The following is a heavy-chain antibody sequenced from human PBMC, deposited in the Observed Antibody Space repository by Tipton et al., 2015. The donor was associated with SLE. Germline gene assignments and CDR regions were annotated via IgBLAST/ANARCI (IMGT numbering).Heavy chain of an antibody. D-gene: IGHD2-15*01. CDR2: VSWNSGSI. Sequence: SLRLSCVASGYTFDDYAMHWVRQAPGKGLEWVSGVSWNSGSIGYGDSVKGRFSISRDNAKNSLYLQMNSLRAEDTAMYFCARDAYGSSFFDNWGQGTLVTVSS. V-gene: IGHV3-9*01. CDR1: GYTFDDYA. J-gene: IGHJ4*02. CDR3: ARDAYGSSFFDN.